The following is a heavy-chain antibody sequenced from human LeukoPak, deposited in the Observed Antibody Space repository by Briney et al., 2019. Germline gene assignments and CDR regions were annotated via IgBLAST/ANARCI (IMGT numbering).Heavy chain of an antibody. V-gene: IGHV3-23*01. J-gene: IGHJ4*02. D-gene: IGHD1-26*01. CDR1: GFTLSSYA. CDR2: ISGSGGST. Sequence: GGSLRLSCVVSGFTLSSYAMSGVRQAPGKGLEGVSSISGSGGSTYYADSVKGRFTISRDNSKNTVYLHMNSLRAEDTAVYYCAKGSHSGAYSLYYFDYWGQGTLVTVTS. CDR3: AKGSHSGAYSLYYFDY.